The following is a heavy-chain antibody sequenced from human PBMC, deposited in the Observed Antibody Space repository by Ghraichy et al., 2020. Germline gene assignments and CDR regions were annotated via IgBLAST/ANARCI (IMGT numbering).Heavy chain of an antibody. D-gene: IGHD6-19*01. J-gene: IGHJ6*02. Sequence: GGSLRLSCAASGFTFSSYDMNWVRQATGKGLEWVSAIGNTGDTYYPGSVKGRFTISTENAKNSLYLQMNNLRAGDTAVYYCARGSRSGWPPNYDYYYGMDVWGQGTTVTVSS. V-gene: IGHV3-13*01. CDR3: ARGSRSGWPPNYDYYYGMDV. CDR2: IGNTGDT. CDR1: GFTFSSYD.